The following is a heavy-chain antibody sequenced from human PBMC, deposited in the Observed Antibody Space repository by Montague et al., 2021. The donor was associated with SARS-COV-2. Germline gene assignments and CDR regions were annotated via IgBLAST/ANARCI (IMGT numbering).Heavy chain of an antibody. CDR3: VRDGGNWYYFDY. J-gene: IGHJ4*02. Sequence: SETLSLTCSISGVPITSYYWSWVRLPAGKGLEWIGHIYACGSTNYSPSLKSRVRLSIDTPKNQFSLKLESLTAADTAVYYCVRDGGNWYYFDYWGQGTLVTVSS. V-gene: IGHV4-4*07. CDR1: GVPITSYY. CDR2: IYACGST. D-gene: IGHD3-16*01.